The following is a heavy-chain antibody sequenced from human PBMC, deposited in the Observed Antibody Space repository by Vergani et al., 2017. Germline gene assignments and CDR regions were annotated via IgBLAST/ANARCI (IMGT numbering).Heavy chain of an antibody. CDR3: AKDMGGYDYGPLDY. J-gene: IGHJ4*02. V-gene: IGHV3-9*03. CDR1: GFTFDDYA. D-gene: IGHD5-12*01. CDR2: ISWNSGSI. Sequence: EVQLVESGGGLVQPGRSLRLSCAASGFTFDDYAMHWVRQAPGKGLEWVSGISWNSGSIGYEDSVKGRFTISRDNAKNSLYLQMNSLRAEDMALYYCAKDMGGYDYGPLDYWGQGTLVTVSS.